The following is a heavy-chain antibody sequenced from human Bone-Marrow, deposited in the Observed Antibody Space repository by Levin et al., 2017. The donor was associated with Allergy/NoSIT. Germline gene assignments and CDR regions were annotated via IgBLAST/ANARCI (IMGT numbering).Heavy chain of an antibody. V-gene: IGHV7-4-1*02. D-gene: IGHD5-24*01. Sequence: GESLKISCKASGYTLSDFAMNWVRQAPGQGLEWMGWINTYTGNPTYAQDFTGRFVFSLDTSVNTAYLQISSLKATDTATYYCVRDSPRATGADYWGQGTLVTVSS. J-gene: IGHJ4*02. CDR1: GYTLSDFA. CDR3: VRDSPRATGADY. CDR2: INTYTGNP.